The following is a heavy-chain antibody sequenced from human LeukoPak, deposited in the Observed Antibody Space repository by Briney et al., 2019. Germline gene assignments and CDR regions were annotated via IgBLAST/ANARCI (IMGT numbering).Heavy chain of an antibody. V-gene: IGHV4-30-2*01. CDR1: GGSISSGGYS. D-gene: IGHD3-22*01. CDR2: IYHSGST. Sequence: NPSETLSLTCAVSGGSISSGGYSWRWIRQPPGKGLEWIGYIYHSGSTYYNPSLKSRVTISVDRSKNQFSLKLSSVTAADTAVYYCAKDGSITMIVVAITHFDYWGQGTLVTVSS. J-gene: IGHJ4*02. CDR3: AKDGSITMIVVAITHFDY.